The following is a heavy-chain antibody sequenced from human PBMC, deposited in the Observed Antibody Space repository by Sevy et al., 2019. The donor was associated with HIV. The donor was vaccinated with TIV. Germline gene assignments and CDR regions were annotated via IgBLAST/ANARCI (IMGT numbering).Heavy chain of an antibody. CDR1: GFTFSSYG. V-gene: IGHV3-30*18. CDR3: AKDIRIAAAETYYYYGMDV. CDR2: ISYDGSNK. J-gene: IGHJ6*02. D-gene: IGHD6-13*01. Sequence: GESLKISCAASGFTFSSYGMHWVRQAPGKGLEWVAVISYDGSNKYYADSVEGRFTISRDNSKNTLYLQMNSLRAEDTAVYYCAKDIRIAAAETYYYYGMDVWGQGTTVTVSS.